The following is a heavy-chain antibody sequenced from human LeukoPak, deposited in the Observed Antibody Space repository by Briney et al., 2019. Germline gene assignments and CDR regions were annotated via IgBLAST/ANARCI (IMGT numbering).Heavy chain of an antibody. J-gene: IGHJ4*02. CDR2: IRSSGDNT. D-gene: IGHD6-19*01. Sequence: GGSVRLSCTASGFPFSGYAMSWVRQTPAKGLEWVSSIRSSGDNTYYADSVKGRFTISRDNSKNTLYLQMNSLRAEDTAVYYCAKERYTSGWSDSFDYWGQGTLVTVSS. CDR3: AKERYTSGWSDSFDY. V-gene: IGHV3-23*01. CDR1: GFPFSGYA.